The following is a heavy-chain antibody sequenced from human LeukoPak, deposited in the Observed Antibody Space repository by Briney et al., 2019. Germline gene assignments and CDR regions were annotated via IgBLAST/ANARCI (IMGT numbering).Heavy chain of an antibody. Sequence: GRSLRLSCAASGFIFSRYAMGWVRQAPGKGREWVSAISGSGGSTYYADSGMGRFTISRDHSKKSLYLQVNSRRAEDTALFVGAKIAVANNVFDYWGQGTLATVSS. J-gene: IGHJ4*02. CDR1: GFIFSRYA. CDR3: AKIAVANNVFDY. CDR2: ISGSGGST. V-gene: IGHV3-23*01. D-gene: IGHD6-19*01.